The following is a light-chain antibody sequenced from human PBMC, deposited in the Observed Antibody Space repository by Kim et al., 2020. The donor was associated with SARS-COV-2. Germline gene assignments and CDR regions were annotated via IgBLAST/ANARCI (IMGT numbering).Light chain of an antibody. Sequence: LGQTVRITCQGASLRSYYASWYQQKPGQAPVLVIYGKNNRPSGIPDRFSGSSSGNIASLTITGAQAEDEADYYCNSRDSSGNHLVFGGGTQLTVL. CDR3: NSRDSSGNHLV. CDR2: GKN. V-gene: IGLV3-19*01. CDR1: SLRSYY. J-gene: IGLJ2*01.